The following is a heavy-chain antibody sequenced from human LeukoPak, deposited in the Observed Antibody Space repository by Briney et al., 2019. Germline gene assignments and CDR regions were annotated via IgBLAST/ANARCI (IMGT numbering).Heavy chain of an antibody. V-gene: IGHV1-2*02. CDR3: ARGPFIAAQVITVGNWFDP. D-gene: IGHD6-6*01. CDR1: GYTFTGYY. CDR2: INPNSGGT. J-gene: IGHJ5*02. Sequence: PGASVKVSCKASGYTFTGYYMHWVRQAPGQGLEWMGWINPNSGGTNYAQKFQGRVTMTRDTSISTAYMELSRLRSDDTAVYYCARGPFIAAQVITVGNWFDPWGQGTLVTVSS.